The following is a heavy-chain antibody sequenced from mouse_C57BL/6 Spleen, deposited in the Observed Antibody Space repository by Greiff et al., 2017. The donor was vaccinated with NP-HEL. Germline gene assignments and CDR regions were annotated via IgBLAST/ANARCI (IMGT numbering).Heavy chain of an antibody. V-gene: IGHV1-26*01. D-gene: IGHD1-1*01. CDR1: GYTFTDYY. Sequence: EVQLQQSGPELVKPGASVKISCKASGYTFTDYYMNWVKQSHGKSLEWIGDINPNNGGTSYNQKFKGKATLTVDKSSRTAYMELRSLTSEDSAVYYCARRYYGSSRYYYAMDYWGQGTSVTVSS. CDR3: ARRYYGSSRYYYAMDY. J-gene: IGHJ4*01. CDR2: INPNNGGT.